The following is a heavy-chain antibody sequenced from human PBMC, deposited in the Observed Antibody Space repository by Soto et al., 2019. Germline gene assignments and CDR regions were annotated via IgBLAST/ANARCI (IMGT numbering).Heavy chain of an antibody. D-gene: IGHD4-4*01. J-gene: IGHJ6*02. CDR1: GFTFSSYG. V-gene: IGHV3-33*01. CDR2: IWYDGSKK. CDR3: ARDLNSNYYYYGMDV. Sequence: QVQLVESGGSVVQPERSLTLSCAASGFTFSSYGMHWVRQAPGKGLEWVAVIWYDGSKKYYADSVKGRFTISRDNSENTLYLKMNSLRAEDTAVYYCARDLNSNYYYYGMDVWGQGTTVTVSS.